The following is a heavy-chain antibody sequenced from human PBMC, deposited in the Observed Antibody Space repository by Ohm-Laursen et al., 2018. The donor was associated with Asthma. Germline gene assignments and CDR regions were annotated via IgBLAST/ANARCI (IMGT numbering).Heavy chain of an antibody. CDR1: GFNFSLYS. V-gene: IGHV3-21*01. J-gene: IGHJ3*02. CDR3: AREVDETDTFDI. D-gene: IGHD1-14*01. Sequence: GSLRLSCTASGFNFSLYSMNWVRQAPGKGLEWVASISNIGTYIYYADSMMGRFTLSRDNAKSSLYLQMNSLSVDDTAVYYCAREVDETDTFDIWGPGTLVTVSS. CDR2: ISNIGTYI.